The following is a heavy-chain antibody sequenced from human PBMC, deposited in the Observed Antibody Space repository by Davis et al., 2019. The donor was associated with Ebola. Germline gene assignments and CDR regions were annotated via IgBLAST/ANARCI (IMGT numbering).Heavy chain of an antibody. D-gene: IGHD1-26*01. CDR2: ISYDGSNK. CDR3: AKDSGSYSFDY. Sequence: GESLKISCAASGFTFSSYGMHWVRQAPGKGLEWVAVISYDGSNKYYADSVKGRFTISRDNSKNTLYLQMNSLRAEDTAVYYCAKDSGSYSFDYWGQGTLVTVSS. V-gene: IGHV3-30*18. J-gene: IGHJ4*02. CDR1: GFTFSSYG.